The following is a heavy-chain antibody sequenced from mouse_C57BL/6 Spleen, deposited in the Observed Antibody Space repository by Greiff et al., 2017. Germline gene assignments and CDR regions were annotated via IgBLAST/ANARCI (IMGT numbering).Heavy chain of an antibody. CDR2: INPNNGGT. CDR3: ATYAGWDFDV. CDR1: GYTFTDYY. J-gene: IGHJ1*03. V-gene: IGHV1-26*01. Sequence: EVQLQQSGPELVKPGASVKISCKASGYTFTDYYMHWVKQSHGKSLEWIGDINPNNGGTSYNQKFKGKATLTVDKSSSTAYMELRSLTSEDSAVYYSATYAGWDFDVWGTGTTVTVSS.